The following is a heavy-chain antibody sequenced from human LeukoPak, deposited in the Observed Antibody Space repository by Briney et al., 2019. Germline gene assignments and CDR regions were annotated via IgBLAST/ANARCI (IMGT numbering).Heavy chain of an antibody. CDR3: ARSGSYSAHFDY. CDR1: GGSISSYY. CDR2: IYYSGST. Sequence: PSETLSLTCTVSGGSISSYYWSWIRQPPGKGLEWIGYIYYSGSTNYNPSLKSRVTISVDTSKNQFSLKLSSATAADTAVYYCARSGSYSAHFDYWGQGTLVTVSS. D-gene: IGHD1-26*01. V-gene: IGHV4-59*01. J-gene: IGHJ4*02.